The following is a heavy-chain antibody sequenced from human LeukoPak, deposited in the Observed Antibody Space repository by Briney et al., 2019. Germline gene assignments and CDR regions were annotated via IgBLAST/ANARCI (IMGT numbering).Heavy chain of an antibody. Sequence: GGSLRLSCAASGFTVSSNYMSWVRQAPGKGLEWVSVIYSGGSTYCADSVKGRFTISRDNSKNTLYLQMNSLRAEDTAVYYCARDLAVAAAFDYWGQGTLVTVSS. CDR2: IYSGGST. D-gene: IGHD6-19*01. CDR3: ARDLAVAAAFDY. CDR1: GFTVSSNY. J-gene: IGHJ4*02. V-gene: IGHV3-53*05.